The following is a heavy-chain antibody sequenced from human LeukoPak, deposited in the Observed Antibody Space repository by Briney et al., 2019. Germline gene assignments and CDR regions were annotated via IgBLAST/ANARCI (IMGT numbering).Heavy chain of an antibody. CDR1: GGTFSSYA. Sequence: SVEVSCKASGGTFSSYAISWVRQAPGQGLEWMGGIIPIFGTANYAQKFQGRVTITADESTSTAYMELSSLRSEDTAVYYCATMVRGDVVSLDYWGQGTLVTVSS. D-gene: IGHD3-10*01. CDR2: IIPIFGTA. J-gene: IGHJ4*02. V-gene: IGHV1-69*13. CDR3: ATMVRGDVVSLDY.